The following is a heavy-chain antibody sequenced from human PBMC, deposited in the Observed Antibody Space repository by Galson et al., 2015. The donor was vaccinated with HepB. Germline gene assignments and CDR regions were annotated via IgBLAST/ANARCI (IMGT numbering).Heavy chain of an antibody. J-gene: IGHJ3*02. CDR1: GFSFSGSA. CDR3: ATAEYTSKGGVDI. CDR2: IRIKADSYAT. D-gene: IGHD2-21*01. V-gene: IGHV3-73*01. Sequence: SLRLSCAASGFSFSGSAMHWVRQASGKGLEWLGRIRIKADSYATAYAASVKGRFTISRDDSKNTTYLQMNSLKTEDTAVYYCATAEYTSKGGVDIWGQGTMVTVSS.